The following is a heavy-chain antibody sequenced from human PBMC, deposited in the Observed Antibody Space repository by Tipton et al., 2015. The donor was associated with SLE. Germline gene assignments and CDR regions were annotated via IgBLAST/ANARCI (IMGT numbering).Heavy chain of an antibody. Sequence: SLRLSCAASGFTFRRYSMNWVRQAPGKGLEWVCVIYTTGDTYYGDSVKGRLTISRENSKNTIYLQMNSLRREDTAVYYCARRAVTNDWYFDLWGRGTLVTVSS. D-gene: IGHD4-17*01. J-gene: IGHJ2*01. CDR1: GFTFRRYS. CDR2: IYTTGDT. V-gene: IGHV3-23*03. CDR3: ARRAVTNDWYFDL.